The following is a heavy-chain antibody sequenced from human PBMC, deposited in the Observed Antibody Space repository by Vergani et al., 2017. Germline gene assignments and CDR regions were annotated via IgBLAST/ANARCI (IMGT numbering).Heavy chain of an antibody. J-gene: IGHJ4*02. CDR3: ATSGYESIDY. CDR2: VSGDGGST. D-gene: IGHD5-12*01. V-gene: IGHV3-43*02. CDR1: GFTFDDYA. Sequence: EVQLVESGGGVVQPGGSLRPSCAASGFTFDDYAMHWVRQAPGKGLEWVSLVSGDGGSTYYAESVKGRFTITRDNSKNSLYLQMNSLRTEDTALYYCATSGYESIDYWGQGTLVTVSS.